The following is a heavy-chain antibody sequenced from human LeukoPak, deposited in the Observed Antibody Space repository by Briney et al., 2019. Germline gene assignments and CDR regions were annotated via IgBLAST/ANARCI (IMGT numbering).Heavy chain of an antibody. V-gene: IGHV3-30-3*01. CDR3: ARDFLDYYYGMDV. J-gene: IGHJ6*02. CDR1: GFTFSSYA. D-gene: IGHD2/OR15-2a*01. Sequence: GGSLRLSCAASGFTFSSYAMHWVRQAPGKGLEWVAVISYDGSDKYYADSVKGRFTISRDNSKNTLYLQMNSLRAEDTAVYYCARDFLDYYYGMDVWGQGTTDTVSS. CDR2: ISYDGSDK.